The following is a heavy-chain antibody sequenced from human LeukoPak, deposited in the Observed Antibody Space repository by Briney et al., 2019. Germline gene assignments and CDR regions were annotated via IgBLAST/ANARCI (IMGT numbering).Heavy chain of an antibody. Sequence: SETLSLTCTVSGGSISNSGYFWGWIRQPPGKGLEWGGSIFYSGDTYYNPSLKSRVTISVDTSKNQFSLKLSSVTAADTAVYYCARHHRYSSFPWYMDVWGKGTTVTVSS. CDR1: GGSISNSGYF. V-gene: IGHV4-39*01. J-gene: IGHJ6*03. D-gene: IGHD6-13*01. CDR2: IFYSGDT. CDR3: ARHHRYSSFPWYMDV.